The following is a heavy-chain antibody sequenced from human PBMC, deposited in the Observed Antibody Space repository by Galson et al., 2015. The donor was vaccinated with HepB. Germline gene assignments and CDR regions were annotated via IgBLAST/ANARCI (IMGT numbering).Heavy chain of an antibody. CDR1: GLTFSNYG. D-gene: IGHD2-2*01. CDR2: VSAGGTYT. CDR3: ANGCSITSCDNYFFHTDV. Sequence: SLRLSCAVSGLTFSNYGMSWVRQVPGKGLEWVSSVSAGGTYTFYADSVTGRFTISRDNSKNTVNLQMNSLRAEDTAVYYSANGCSITSCDNYFFHTDVWGKGTTVTVSS. J-gene: IGHJ6*03. V-gene: IGHV3-23*01.